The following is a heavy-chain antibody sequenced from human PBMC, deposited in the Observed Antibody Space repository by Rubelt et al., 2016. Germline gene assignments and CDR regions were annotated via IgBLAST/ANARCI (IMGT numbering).Heavy chain of an antibody. CDR3: ARDVGADWSIDAFDI. CDR1: GYTFTSYG. Sequence: QVQLVQSGAEVKKPGASVKVSCKASGYTFTSYGISWVRQAPGQGLEWMGWISAYNGNTNYVQKFRGGVTMATDTSTTTAYLELRSLGYDDTAVYYCARDVGADWSIDAFDIWGQGTTVTVSS. J-gene: IGHJ3*02. D-gene: IGHD3-9*01. V-gene: IGHV1-18*01. CDR2: ISAYNGNT.